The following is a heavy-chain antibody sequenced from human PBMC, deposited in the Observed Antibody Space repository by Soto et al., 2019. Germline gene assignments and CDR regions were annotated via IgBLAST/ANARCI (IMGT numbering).Heavy chain of an antibody. Sequence: QVQLQESGPGLVEPSQTLSLTCSVSGGSMRSEGYYWSWIRQHPGKGLEWIGYIYYRGLTDYNPSLKSRHTIAVIKSKTEFYLKMRSVTAADTDVSYCDYLRGCTGYTGDWGQGTLVTVSS. D-gene: IGHD2-2*02. J-gene: IGHJ4*02. V-gene: IGHV4-31*03. CDR3: DYLRGCTGYTGD. CDR1: GGSMRSEGYY. CDR2: IYYRGLT.